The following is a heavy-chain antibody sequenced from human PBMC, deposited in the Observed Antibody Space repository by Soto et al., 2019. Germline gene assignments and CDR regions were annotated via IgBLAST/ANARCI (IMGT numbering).Heavy chain of an antibody. V-gene: IGHV3-23*01. J-gene: IGHJ3*02. Sequence: EVQLLKSGGGLVQPGGSLRLSCAASGFTFSSYAMSWVRQAPGKGLEWVSAISGSGGSTYYADSVKGRFTISRDNSKNTLYLQMNSLRAEDTAVYYCAKDHPYDILTGYWGDAFDIWGQGTMVTVSS. CDR1: GFTFSSYA. D-gene: IGHD3-9*01. CDR2: ISGSGGST. CDR3: AKDHPYDILTGYWGDAFDI.